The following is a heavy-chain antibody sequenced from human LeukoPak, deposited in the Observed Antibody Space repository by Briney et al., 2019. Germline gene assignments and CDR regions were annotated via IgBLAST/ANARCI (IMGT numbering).Heavy chain of an antibody. J-gene: IGHJ4*02. V-gene: IGHV3-33*01. Sequence: GGSLRLSCAASGFTFSSYGMHWVRQAPGKGLEWVAVILSDGSKEFYTDSVKGRFTISRDNSKNTLYLQMNSLRAEDTAVYYCARDGSYYGSGSYSTFLWGQGTLVTVSS. CDR2: ILSDGSKE. CDR3: ARDGSYYGSGSYSTFL. CDR1: GFTFSSYG. D-gene: IGHD3-10*01.